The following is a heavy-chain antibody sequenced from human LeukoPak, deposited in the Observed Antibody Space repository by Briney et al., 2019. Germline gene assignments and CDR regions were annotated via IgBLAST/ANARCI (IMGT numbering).Heavy chain of an antibody. CDR3: ARSWIDDYGAFDY. V-gene: IGHV4-59*01. D-gene: IGHD4-17*01. Sequence: PSETLSLTCTVSGYSISNGYYWSWIRQPPGKGLEWIGYIYYSGSTDYNPSLKSRVTISIDASKNQFSLKLSSVTAADTAVYYCARSWIDDYGAFDYWGQGTLVTVSS. J-gene: IGHJ4*02. CDR1: GYSISNGYY. CDR2: IYYSGST.